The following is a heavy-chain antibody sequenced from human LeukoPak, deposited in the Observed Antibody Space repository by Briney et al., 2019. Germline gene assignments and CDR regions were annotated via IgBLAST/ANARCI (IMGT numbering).Heavy chain of an antibody. D-gene: IGHD4-17*01. CDR2: ISPNNGAT. Sequence: ASVKVSCKXSGYSFTGYYLHWVRQAPGQGLEGMGRISPNNGATNYAQKFQGRVTMTRDTSISTAYMELSRLRSDDTALYYCAKASVYGDYVSVYYYMDVWGKGTTVTVSS. V-gene: IGHV1-2*06. CDR3: AKASVYGDYVSVYYYMDV. J-gene: IGHJ6*03. CDR1: GYSFTGYY.